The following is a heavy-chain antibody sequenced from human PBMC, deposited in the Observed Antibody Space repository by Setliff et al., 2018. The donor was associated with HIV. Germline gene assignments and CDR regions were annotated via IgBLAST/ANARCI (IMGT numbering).Heavy chain of an antibody. D-gene: IGHD6-19*01. J-gene: IGHJ4*02. Sequence: GASVKVSCKAFGYTFSTNAIHWVRQAPGQRLEWMGYINAGDDNTRYSEKSQGRVTITRDTSANTAYMELSSLRSEDTAVYYCARGSCSGCYLSDYWGQGTLVTVSS. CDR2: INAGDDNT. V-gene: IGHV1-3*01. CDR3: ARGSCSGCYLSDY. CDR1: GYTFSTNA.